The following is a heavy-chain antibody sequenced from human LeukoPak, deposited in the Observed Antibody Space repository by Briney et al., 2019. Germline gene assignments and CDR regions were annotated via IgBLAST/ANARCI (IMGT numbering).Heavy chain of an antibody. CDR3: TTEGGDYDILTGYYTPEDY. V-gene: IGHV3-15*01. Sequence: GGSLRLSCAASGFTFSNAWMSWVRQAPGKGLEWVGRIKSKTDGGTTDYAAPVKGRFTISRDDSKNTLYLQMNSLKTEDTAVYYCTTEGGDYDILTGYYTPEDYWGQGTLVTVSS. J-gene: IGHJ4*02. CDR1: GFTFSNAW. D-gene: IGHD3-9*01. CDR2: IKSKTDGGTT.